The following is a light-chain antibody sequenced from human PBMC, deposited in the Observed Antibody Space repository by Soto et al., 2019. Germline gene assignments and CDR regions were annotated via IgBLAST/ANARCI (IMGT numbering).Light chain of an antibody. J-gene: IGKJ2*01. CDR1: QSVNNN. Sequence: EIILTQSPASLSVSPGERATLSCRASQSVNNNLAWYQQKPGQAPRLLIYGASTRATGIPGRFRGSWSGTEFTLTITSLQSEDFAVYFCQQYNNLPPDTFGQGTKLESK. CDR2: GAS. V-gene: IGKV3-15*01. CDR3: QQYNNLPPDT.